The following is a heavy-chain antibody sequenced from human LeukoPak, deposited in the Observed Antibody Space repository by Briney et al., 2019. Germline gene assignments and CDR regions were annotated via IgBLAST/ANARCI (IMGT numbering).Heavy chain of an antibody. J-gene: IGHJ4*02. V-gene: IGHV3-48*01. CDR3: ARRVTPYDYVWGSYRYLDY. D-gene: IGHD3-16*02. Sequence: GGSLRLSCAASGFTFSSYSMNWVRQAPGKGLEWVSYISSSSSTIYYADSVKGRFTISRDNAKNSLYLQMNSLRAEDTAVYYCARRVTPYDYVWGSYRYLDYWGQGTLVTVSS. CDR1: GFTFSSYS. CDR2: ISSSSSTI.